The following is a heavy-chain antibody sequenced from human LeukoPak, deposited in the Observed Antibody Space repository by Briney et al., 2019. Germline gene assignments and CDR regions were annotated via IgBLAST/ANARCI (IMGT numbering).Heavy chain of an antibody. V-gene: IGHV1-2*02. CDR3: ARGGVGATYYFDY. J-gene: IGHJ4*02. Sequence: RASVQVSCKASGYTFTGYYMHWVRQAPGQGLEWMGWINPNSGGTNYAQKFQDRVTMTRDTSISTADMEPSRLRSDDTAVYYCARGGVGATYYFDYWGQGTLVTVSS. D-gene: IGHD1-26*01. CDR1: GYTFTGYY. CDR2: INPNSGGT.